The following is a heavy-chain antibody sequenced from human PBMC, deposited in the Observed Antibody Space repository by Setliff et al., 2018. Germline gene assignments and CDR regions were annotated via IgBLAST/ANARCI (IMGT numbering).Heavy chain of an antibody. CDR3: ARGGTFRYFDY. J-gene: IGHJ4*02. CDR1: GGSISTYY. V-gene: IGHV4-59*01. CDR2: VYYSGIA. D-gene: IGHD5-12*01. Sequence: PSETLSLTCTVSGGSISTYYWSWIRQPPGKGLEWIGYVYYSGIANYSPSLKSRLTISVDMSKNQFSLKLRSVTAADTAVYYCARGGTFRYFDYWGQGTPVTVSS.